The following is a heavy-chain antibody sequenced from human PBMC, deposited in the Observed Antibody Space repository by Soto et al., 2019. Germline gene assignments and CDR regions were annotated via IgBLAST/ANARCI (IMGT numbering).Heavy chain of an antibody. CDR3: ARGTVTTGALFDY. V-gene: IGHV1-3*01. CDR2: INAGDGNT. D-gene: IGHD4-17*01. Sequence: QVQLVQSGAEVKKPGASVKVSCKASGYTFSSYAIHWVRQAPGQRLEWMGWINAGDGNTKYSQRLQGRVTISRDTSASTAYMELTSLRSEYMAVYYCARGTVTTGALFDYWGQGTLVTVSS. CDR1: GYTFSSYA. J-gene: IGHJ4*02.